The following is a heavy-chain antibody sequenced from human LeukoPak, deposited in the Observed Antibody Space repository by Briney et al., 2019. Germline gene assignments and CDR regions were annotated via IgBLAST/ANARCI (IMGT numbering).Heavy chain of an antibody. V-gene: IGHV3-23*01. CDR3: ARNRPSTTVTTSDY. CDR1: GFTFSSYA. Sequence: PGGSLRLSCAASGFTFSSYAMSWVRQAPGKGLEWVSAIGGGGSSTYYADSVKGRFTISRDNSKNTLYLQMSSLRAEDTAVYYCARNRPSTTVTTSDYWGQGTLVTVSS. CDR2: IGGGGSST. D-gene: IGHD4-17*01. J-gene: IGHJ4*02.